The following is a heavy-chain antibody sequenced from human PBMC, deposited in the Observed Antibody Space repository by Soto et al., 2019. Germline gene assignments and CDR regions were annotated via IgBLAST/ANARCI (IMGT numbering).Heavy chain of an antibody. V-gene: IGHV3-30*03. D-gene: IGHD3-10*02. CDR3: AIVRVADSSLDH. J-gene: IGHJ4*02. CDR1: GFIFSNYG. Sequence: QVQLVESGGGVVQPGRSLRLSCVGSGFIFSNYGMHWVRQAPGKGLEWLAFISYDGSDILYADSVKGRFTISRDNSKSTLFLHMNRPTAEDTAIYFCAIVRVADSSLDHWGQGTLVTVSS. CDR2: ISYDGSDI.